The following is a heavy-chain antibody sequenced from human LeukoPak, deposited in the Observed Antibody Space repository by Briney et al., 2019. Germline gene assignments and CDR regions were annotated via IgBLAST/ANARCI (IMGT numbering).Heavy chain of an antibody. V-gene: IGHV1-2*02. D-gene: IGHD3-22*01. CDR1: GYTFTYYY. J-gene: IGHJ4*02. CDR3: AIGSQGGGSSGYYSFDY. Sequence: ASVKVSCKASGYTFTYYYIHWVRQAPGQGLEWMGWINPNSGGTNYAQKFQGRVTMTRDTSISTAYMELSSLRSDDTAVYYCAIGSQGGGSSGYYSFDYWGQGTLVTASS. CDR2: INPNSGGT.